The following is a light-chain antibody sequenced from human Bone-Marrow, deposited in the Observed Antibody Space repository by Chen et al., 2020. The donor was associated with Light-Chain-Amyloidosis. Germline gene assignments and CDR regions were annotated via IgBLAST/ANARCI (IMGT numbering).Light chain of an antibody. V-gene: IGLV3-21*02. Sequence: SYVLTQPSSVSVAPGQTATIACGGNNIGSTSVPWYQQTPGQAPLLVVYDDSDRPSGIPERLSGSNSGNAATLTIRRVEAGDEADYDCQVWDRSSDRPVFGGGTKLTVL. CDR2: DDS. J-gene: IGLJ3*02. CDR1: NIGSTS. CDR3: QVWDRSSDRPV.